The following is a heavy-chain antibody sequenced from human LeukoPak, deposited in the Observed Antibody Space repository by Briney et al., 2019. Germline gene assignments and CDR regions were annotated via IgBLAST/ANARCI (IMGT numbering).Heavy chain of an antibody. D-gene: IGHD3-10*01. CDR3: ARGPYYYGSGSHWAYYYYYYGMDV. Sequence: PSETLSLTCTVSGGSISSGGYYWSWIRQHPGKGLEWIGYIYYSGSTYYNPSLKSRVTISVDTSKNQFSLKLSSVTAADTAVYYCARGPYYYGSGSHWAYYYYYYGMDVWGQGTTVTVSS. V-gene: IGHV4-31*03. CDR1: GGSISSGGYY. J-gene: IGHJ6*02. CDR2: IYYSGST.